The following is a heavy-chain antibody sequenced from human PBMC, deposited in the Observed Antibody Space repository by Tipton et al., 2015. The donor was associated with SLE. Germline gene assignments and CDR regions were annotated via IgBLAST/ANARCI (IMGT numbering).Heavy chain of an antibody. CDR3: AKGGGTTTRALDS. J-gene: IGHJ4*02. Sequence: SLRLSCAASGFIFSTYGMHWVRQAPGEGLEWVTYIRYDGNNKYYADSVKGRFTISRDNSKNTLYLQMNSLRIEETAVYYCAKGGGTTTRALDSWGQGTLVTVSS. CDR1: GFIFSTYG. D-gene: IGHD1-7*01. CDR2: IRYDGNNK. V-gene: IGHV3-30*02.